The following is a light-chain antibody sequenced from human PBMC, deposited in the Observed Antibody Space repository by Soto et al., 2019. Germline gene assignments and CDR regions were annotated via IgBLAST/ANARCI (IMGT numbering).Light chain of an antibody. CDR3: AAWDDRLSGPYAV. J-gene: IGLJ7*01. V-gene: IGLV1-47*01. CDR2: KDN. Sequence: QPVLTQPPSVSGTPGQSVIISCSGSSSNIGKNYVYWYQQVPGKAPKLLIYKDNQRPSGVPDRFSVSKSVTSASLAIIGLRSEDEADYYCAAWDDRLSGPYAVLGGVIQLTDL. CDR1: SSNIGKNY.